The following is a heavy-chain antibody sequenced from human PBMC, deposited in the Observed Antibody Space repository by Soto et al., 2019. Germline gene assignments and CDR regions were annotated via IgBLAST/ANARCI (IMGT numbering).Heavy chain of an antibody. CDR2: IYYSGST. V-gene: IGHV4-31*03. D-gene: IGHD6-19*01. CDR3: ARLNSSGWYGCFDY. CDR1: GGSISSGGYY. J-gene: IGHJ4*02. Sequence: SETLSLTCTVSGGSISSGGYYWSWIRQHPGKGLEWIGYIYYSGSTYYNPSLKSRVTISVDTSKNQFSLKLSSVTAADTAVYYCARLNSSGWYGCFDYWGQGTLVTVSS.